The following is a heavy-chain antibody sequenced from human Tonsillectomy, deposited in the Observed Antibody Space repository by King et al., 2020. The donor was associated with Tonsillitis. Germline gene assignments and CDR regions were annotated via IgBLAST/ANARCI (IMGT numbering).Heavy chain of an antibody. J-gene: IGHJ4*02. CDR3: AKDRGGSGGSCYSCYFDY. Sequence: VQLVESGGGLVQPGGSLRLSCAASGFTFSSYAMSWVRQAPGKGLEWVSAISGIGGSTYYADSVKGRFTISRDNSKNTLYLQMNSLRAEDTAVYYCAKDRGGSGGSCYSCYFDYWGQGTLVTVSS. V-gene: IGHV3-23*04. D-gene: IGHD2-15*01. CDR2: ISGIGGST. CDR1: GFTFSSYA.